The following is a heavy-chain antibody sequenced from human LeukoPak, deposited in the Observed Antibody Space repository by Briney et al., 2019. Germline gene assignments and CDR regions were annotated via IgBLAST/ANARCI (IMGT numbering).Heavy chain of an antibody. J-gene: IGHJ6*03. Sequence: ASVKVSCKASGGTFSSYAISWVRQAPGQGLEWMGGIIPIFGTANYAQKFQGRVTITTDESTSTAYMELSSLRSEDTAVYYCARGVFGRSSSSVQYYYYYMDVWGKGTTVTVSS. V-gene: IGHV1-69*05. D-gene: IGHD6-6*01. CDR1: GGTFSSYA. CDR3: ARGVFGRSSSSVQYYYYYMDV. CDR2: IIPIFGTA.